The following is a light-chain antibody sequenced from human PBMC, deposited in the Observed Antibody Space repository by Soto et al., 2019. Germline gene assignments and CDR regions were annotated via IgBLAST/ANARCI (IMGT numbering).Light chain of an antibody. V-gene: IGLV3-25*03. J-gene: IGLJ1*01. CDR3: QSADYSGSLYV. CDR2: KDT. Sequence: SYELTQPPSVSVSPGQTARITCSGDILPIRNAYWYQQKPGQAPVLVIYKDTERPSGIPERFSGSSSGTTGTLIISGVQAEDEADYYCQSADYSGSLYVFGPGTKLTVL. CDR1: ILPIRN.